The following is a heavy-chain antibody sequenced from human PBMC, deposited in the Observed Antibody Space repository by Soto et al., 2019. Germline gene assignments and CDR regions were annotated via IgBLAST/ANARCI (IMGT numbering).Heavy chain of an antibody. Sequence: EVQLVESGGGLVQPGGSLKLSCVVSGLTFSGSARHWVRQAPGKGLEWVGRIRSRSNRYATTYDASVEGRFTISRDESKNTAYLQMNSLKTEDTAVYYCTRQEDDFWSGYYYYWGQGTMVTVSS. V-gene: IGHV3-73*01. CDR3: TRQEDDFWSGYYYY. J-gene: IGHJ4*02. D-gene: IGHD3-3*01. CDR1: GLTFSGSA. CDR2: IRSRSNRYAT.